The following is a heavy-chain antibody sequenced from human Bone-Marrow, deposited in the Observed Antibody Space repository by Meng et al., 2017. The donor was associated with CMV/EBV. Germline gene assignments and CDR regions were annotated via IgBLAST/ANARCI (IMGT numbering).Heavy chain of an antibody. V-gene: IGHV1-2*02. D-gene: IGHD6-19*01. Sequence: HVQLVESGAEVKEPGASVKVSCKASGYPFPGYYMHWVRQAPGQGLEWMGWINPNSGGTNYAQKFQGRVTMTRDTSISTAYMELSRLRSDGTAVYYCARGGEWLEWGDFDYWGQGTLVTVSS. CDR1: GYPFPGYY. CDR3: ARGGEWLEWGDFDY. J-gene: IGHJ4*02. CDR2: INPNSGGT.